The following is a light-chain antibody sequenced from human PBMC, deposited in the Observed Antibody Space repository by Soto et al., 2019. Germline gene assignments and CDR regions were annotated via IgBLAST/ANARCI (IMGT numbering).Light chain of an antibody. J-gene: IGKJ5*01. CDR1: QTVSITY. V-gene: IGKV3-20*01. Sequence: PWESATLSFRASQTVSITYLTWYQQKPGQAHRLLIFGASKRATGIPDRFSGSGSGRDFTLTISGLEPEDFAVYYGQQYGSSPLISVGQGTRLEIK. CDR2: GAS. CDR3: QQYGSSPLIS.